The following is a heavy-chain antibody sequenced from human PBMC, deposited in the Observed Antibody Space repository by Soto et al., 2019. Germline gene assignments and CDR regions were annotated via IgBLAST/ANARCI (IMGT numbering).Heavy chain of an antibody. CDR1: GFIFNNYA. D-gene: IGHD3-16*01. J-gene: IGHJ6*02. CDR2: ISGSGGST. V-gene: IGHV3-23*01. CDR3: ATTLIKGGYYYYGMDV. Sequence: GGSLRLSCAASGFIFNNYAMSWVRQAPGKGLEWVSAISGSGGSTYYADSVKGRFTISRDNSKNTLYLQMNSLRAEDTAVYYCATTLIKGGYYYYGMDVWGQGTTVTVSS.